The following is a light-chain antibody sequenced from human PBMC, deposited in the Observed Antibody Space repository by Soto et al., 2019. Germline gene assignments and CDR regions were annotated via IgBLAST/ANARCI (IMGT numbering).Light chain of an antibody. J-gene: IGKJ5*01. CDR1: QAISNY. V-gene: IGKV1-39*01. CDR2: AAS. Sequence: DIQMTQSPSFLSASVGDRVTITCRASQAISNYLNWYQQKPGKAPKLLIYAASTLQDGIPSRFSGSGSGTDFTLTIRGLQPEDFATYYCQQGYSTITFGQGTRLEIK. CDR3: QQGYSTIT.